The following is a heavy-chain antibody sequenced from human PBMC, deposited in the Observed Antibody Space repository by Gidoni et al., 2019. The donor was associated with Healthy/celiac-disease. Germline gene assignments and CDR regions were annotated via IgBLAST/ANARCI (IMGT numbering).Heavy chain of an antibody. CDR1: GYSISSGYY. J-gene: IGHJ5*02. V-gene: IGHV4-38-2*01. CDR3: ATSSIAARPTSDWFDP. D-gene: IGHD6-6*01. Sequence: QVQLQESGPGLVKPSETLSLTCAVSGYSISSGYYWGWIRQPPGKGLEWIGSIYHSGSTYYNPSLKSRVTISVDTSKNQFSLKLSSVTAADTAVYYCATSSIAARPTSDWFDPWGQGTLVTVSS. CDR2: IYHSGST.